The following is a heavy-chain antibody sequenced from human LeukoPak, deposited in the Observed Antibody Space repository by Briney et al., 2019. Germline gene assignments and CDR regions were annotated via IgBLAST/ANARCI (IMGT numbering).Heavy chain of an antibody. CDR2: ISSSGSTI. D-gene: IGHD4-17*01. J-gene: IGHJ4*02. Sequence: GGSLRLSCAASGFTFSDYYMSWIRQAPGKGLEWVSYISSSGSTIYYADSVKGRFTISRDNAKNLLYLQMNSLRAEDTAVHYCARDRSTVTPDYWGQGTLVTVSS. CDR1: GFTFSDYY. V-gene: IGHV3-11*01. CDR3: ARDRSTVTPDY.